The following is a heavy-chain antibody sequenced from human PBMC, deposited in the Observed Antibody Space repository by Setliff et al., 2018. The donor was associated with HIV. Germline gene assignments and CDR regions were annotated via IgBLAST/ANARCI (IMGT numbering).Heavy chain of an antibody. CDR2: INPNGGST. CDR1: GYTFTSYD. CDR3: ARGGPGSSFGYDWFDP. J-gene: IGHJ5*02. Sequence: ASVKVSCKASGYTFTSYDVNFVRKAPGQGPEWMGIINPNGGSTNYAQKFEGRVAMTADTSTNKVHMYLSSLRSEDTAIYYCARGGPGSSFGYDWFDPWGQGTTVTVSS. D-gene: IGHD5-18*01. V-gene: IGHV1-46*01.